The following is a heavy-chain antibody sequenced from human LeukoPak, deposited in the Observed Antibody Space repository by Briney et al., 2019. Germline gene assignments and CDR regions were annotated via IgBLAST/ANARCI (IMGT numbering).Heavy chain of an antibody. CDR1: GSVFSYYG. CDR3: AKDSNSGYVSVGPDY. CDR2: VRYDGSNE. J-gene: IGHJ4*02. D-gene: IGHD3-22*01. Sequence: GGSLRLSCQTSGSVFSYYGMHWVSQAPGKGLEWVAFVRYDGSNEYYADSVKGRFTISRDNSRNTLYLRMNSLRTEDTGVYSCAKDSNSGYVSVGPDYWGLGTLVTVSS. V-gene: IGHV3-30*02.